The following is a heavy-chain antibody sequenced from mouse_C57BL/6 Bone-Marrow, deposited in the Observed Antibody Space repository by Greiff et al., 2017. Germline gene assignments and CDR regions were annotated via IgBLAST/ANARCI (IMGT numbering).Heavy chain of an antibody. CDR2: ISYSGST. CDR1: GYSITSDY. Sequence: VQLQQSGPGLAKPSQTLSLTCSVTGYSITSDYWNWIRKFPGNKLEYMGYISYSGSTYYNPSLKSRIPITRDTAKNQYYLPLNSVTTEDTATYSCERSPTTVVAPFFDYWGQGTTLTVSS. V-gene: IGHV3-8*01. J-gene: IGHJ2*01. D-gene: IGHD1-1*01. CDR3: ERSPTTVVAPFFDY.